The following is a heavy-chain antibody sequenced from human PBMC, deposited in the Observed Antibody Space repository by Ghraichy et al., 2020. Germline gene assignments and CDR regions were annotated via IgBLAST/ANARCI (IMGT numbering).Heavy chain of an antibody. CDR2: INHSGVS. CDR3: ARSNYGFDS. Sequence: ETLSLTCAVNGGSFTDYYWSWIRQPPGKGLEWIGEINHSGVSRYNPSLASRVRMSADTSKNQFSLRVISMTGADTAIYYCARSNYGFDSWGQGTLVTVST. D-gene: IGHD4-11*01. V-gene: IGHV4-34*01. J-gene: IGHJ4*02. CDR1: GGSFTDYY.